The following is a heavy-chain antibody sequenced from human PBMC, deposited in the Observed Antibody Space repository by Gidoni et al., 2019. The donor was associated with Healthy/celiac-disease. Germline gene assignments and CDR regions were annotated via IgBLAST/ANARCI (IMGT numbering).Heavy chain of an antibody. D-gene: IGHD3-10*01. CDR2: ISSSSSTI. CDR3: ARGGGSGSYYKVHYGMDV. J-gene: IGHJ6*02. Sequence: EVQLVESGGGLVQPGGSLRLSCAASGFTFSSSSMNWVRQAPGKGLEWVSYISSSSSTIYYADSVKGRFTISRDNAKNSLYLQMNSLRAEDTAVYYCARGGGSGSYYKVHYGMDVWGQGTTVTVSS. CDR1: GFTFSSSS. V-gene: IGHV3-48*01.